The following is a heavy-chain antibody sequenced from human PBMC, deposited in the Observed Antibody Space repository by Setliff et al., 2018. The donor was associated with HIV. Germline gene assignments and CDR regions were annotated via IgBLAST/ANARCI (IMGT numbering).Heavy chain of an antibody. V-gene: IGHV1-69*05. CDR2: IIPMFGTG. CDR3: AMVAHSTSYYYYGMDV. CDR1: GGTFSSYG. J-gene: IGHJ6*02. Sequence: SVKVSCKASGGTFSSYGISWARQAPGQGLEWMGAIIPMFGTGFYAQKFQGRVTITTDESRTTSYMELSSLRFEDTAVYFCAMVAHSTSYYYYGMDVWGQGTTVTVSS. D-gene: IGHD6-13*01.